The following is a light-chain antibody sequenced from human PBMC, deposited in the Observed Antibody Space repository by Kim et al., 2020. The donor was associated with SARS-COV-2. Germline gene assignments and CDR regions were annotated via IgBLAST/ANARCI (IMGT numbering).Light chain of an antibody. V-gene: IGLV1-47*01. J-gene: IGLJ2*01. CDR2: RNN. CDR3: AAWDDSLSGVV. CDR1: SSNIGSNY. Sequence: GPRVTITFSGSSSNIGSNYVYWYQQLPGTAPKLLIYRNNQRPSGVPDRFSGSKSGTSASLAISGLRSEDEADYYCAAWDDSLSGVVFGGGTQLTVL.